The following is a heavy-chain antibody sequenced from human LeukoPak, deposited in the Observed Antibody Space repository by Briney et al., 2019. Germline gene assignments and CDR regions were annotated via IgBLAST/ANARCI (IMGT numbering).Heavy chain of an antibody. D-gene: IGHD2-21*01. V-gene: IGHV4-39*01. CDR3: STIAVVNAGGNWFDP. CDR1: VDSISSSSYY. Sequence: SETLSLTCTVSVDSISSSSYYWAWSRQPPGKWLEWIGRLYYNGDTYFNPSLKQRVTISLDTSKNQFSPRLSYVTAADTAVYYCSTIAVVNAGGNWFDPWGPGTQATVSS. J-gene: IGHJ5*02. CDR2: LYYNGDT.